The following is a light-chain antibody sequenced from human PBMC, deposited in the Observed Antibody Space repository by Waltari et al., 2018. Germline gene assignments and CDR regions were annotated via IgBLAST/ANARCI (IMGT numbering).Light chain of an antibody. J-gene: IGLJ1*01. Sequence: QSALTQPRSVSGSPGQSVTISCIGTSSDVGGFDSFSWYQQTPGKAPKVIIYDVTERPSGVPDRFSASKSGHTASLTISGLRAEDEGDYYCCSYAGRYTFVFGSGTKVTVL. CDR1: SSDVGGFDS. CDR3: CSYAGRYTFV. CDR2: DVT. V-gene: IGLV2-11*01.